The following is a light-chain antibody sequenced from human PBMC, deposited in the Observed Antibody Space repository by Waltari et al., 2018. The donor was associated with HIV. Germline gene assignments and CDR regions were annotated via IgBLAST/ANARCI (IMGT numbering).Light chain of an antibody. CDR3: QESYSAPFT. J-gene: IGKJ3*01. CDR1: QSISTY. V-gene: IGKV1-39*01. CDR2: GAS. Sequence: DIQMTQSPSSLSASVGYRVTITCRASQSISTYLCGYQQKPGKAPKLLICGASSLQRGVPSRFSGSGSGTDFTLTIISLQPEDFATYYCQESYSAPFTFGPGTKVD.